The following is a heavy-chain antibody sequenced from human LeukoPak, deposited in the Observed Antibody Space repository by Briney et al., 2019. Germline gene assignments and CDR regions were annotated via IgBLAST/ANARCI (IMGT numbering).Heavy chain of an antibody. Sequence: ASVKVSCKASGYTFTSYDINWVRQATGQGLEWVGWMNPNSGNTGFAQKFQGRVTMTRDTSISTAYMELSRLRSDDTAVYYCARVPRMEYYFDYWGQGTLVTVSS. CDR2: MNPNSGNT. V-gene: IGHV1-8*01. CDR1: GYTFTSYD. J-gene: IGHJ4*02. CDR3: ARVPRMEYYFDY. D-gene: IGHD3-3*01.